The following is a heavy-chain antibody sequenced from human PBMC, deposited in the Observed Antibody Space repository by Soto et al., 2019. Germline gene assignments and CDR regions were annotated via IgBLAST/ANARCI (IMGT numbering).Heavy chain of an antibody. V-gene: IGHV4-39*02. Sequence: QLQLQESGPGLVKPSETLSLTCTVSGGSISSSSFHWGWIRQPPGKGLVWIGSIYYSGSTYYSPSLKSRVTISVDTSKNHFSLKLSSVTAADTAVYYCARRERAAGTDWWFDPWGQGTLVTVSS. CDR2: IYYSGST. D-gene: IGHD6-13*01. CDR1: GGSISSSSFH. J-gene: IGHJ5*02. CDR3: ARRERAAGTDWWFDP.